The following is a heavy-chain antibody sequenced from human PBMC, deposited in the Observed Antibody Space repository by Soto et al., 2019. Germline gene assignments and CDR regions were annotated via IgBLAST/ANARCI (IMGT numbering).Heavy chain of an antibody. CDR2: IWFDGSEK. V-gene: IGHV3-33*03. D-gene: IGHD2-8*01. CDR1: GFNFRSYG. J-gene: IGHJ5*01. CDR3: ARGRIGVPPFDS. Sequence: QVRLEESGGGVVQSGRSRRLSCVVSGFNFRSYGMHWVRQAPGKGPEWVAGIWFDGSEKFYVDSVKGRFTISRDNSKNTLYLQMNSLRVEDTAVYYCARGRIGVPPFDSWGRGTLVTVSP.